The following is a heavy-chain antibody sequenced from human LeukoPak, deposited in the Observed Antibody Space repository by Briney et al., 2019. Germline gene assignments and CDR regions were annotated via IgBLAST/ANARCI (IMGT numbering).Heavy chain of an antibody. Sequence: ASVKVSCKAPGFTFTSSAVQWVRQARGQRLEWIGWIVVGSGNTNYAQKFQERVTITRDMSTSTAYMELSSLRSEDTAVYYCAAAGLGDGYNRDYWGQGTLVTVSS. J-gene: IGHJ4*02. CDR3: AAAGLGDGYNRDY. CDR1: GFTFTSSA. V-gene: IGHV1-58*01. CDR2: IVVGSGNT. D-gene: IGHD5-24*01.